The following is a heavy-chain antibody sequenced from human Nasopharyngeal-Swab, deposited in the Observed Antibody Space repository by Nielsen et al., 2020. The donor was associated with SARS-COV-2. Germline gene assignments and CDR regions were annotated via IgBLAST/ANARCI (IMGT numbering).Heavy chain of an antibody. CDR2: INPDTGAT. V-gene: IGHV1-2*02. D-gene: IGHD2-21*01. Sequence: ASVKVSCKASGYTLTGYYMHWVRQAPGQGLEWMGWINPDTGATNYAEKFQGRVTMTSDMALSTAYMEMSRLRSDDTAVYYCSRVWRDHYGLDVWGQGTTVTVAS. CDR3: SRVWRDHYGLDV. J-gene: IGHJ6*02. CDR1: GYTLTGYY.